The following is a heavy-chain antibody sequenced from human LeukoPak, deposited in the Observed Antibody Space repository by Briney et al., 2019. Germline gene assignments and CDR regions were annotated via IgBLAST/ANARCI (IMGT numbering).Heavy chain of an antibody. CDR1: GFTFSNYW. V-gene: IGHV3-74*03. J-gene: IGHJ6*02. CDR2: IDNAGSIT. Sequence: GGSLRLSCAASGFTFSNYWIYWVRQAPGKGLVWVSRIDNAGSITTYADSVKGRFTISRDNAKNSLYLQMNSLRAEDTAVYYCARAMDVWGQGTTVTVSS. CDR3: ARAMDV.